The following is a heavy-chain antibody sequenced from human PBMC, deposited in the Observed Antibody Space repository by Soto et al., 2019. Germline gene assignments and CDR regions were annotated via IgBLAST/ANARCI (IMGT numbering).Heavy chain of an antibody. Sequence: EVQLVESGGGFIYPGGSLRLSCAASGLTISNAWMNWVLQAPGKGLEWVGRIKTNTEGGTTDYAAAVKGRFTVSRDDSKNTLYLQMNSLKTEDTAVYYCTTGSVEGVWGQGTTVTVSS. CDR2: IKTNTEGGTT. D-gene: IGHD2-15*01. CDR3: TTGSVEGV. CDR1: GLTISNAW. V-gene: IGHV3-15*07. J-gene: IGHJ6*02.